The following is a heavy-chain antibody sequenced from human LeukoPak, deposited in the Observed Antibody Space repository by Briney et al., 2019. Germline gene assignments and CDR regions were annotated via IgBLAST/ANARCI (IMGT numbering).Heavy chain of an antibody. CDR2: INSDGSGT. J-gene: IGHJ3*01. D-gene: IGHD6-13*01. CDR1: GFTFSEYW. CDR3: TRGHSGSWLAFHV. V-gene: IGHV3-74*01. Sequence: GGSLRLSCAASGFTFSEYWMHWVRQAPGKGLVWVSRINSDGSGTSYADSVKGRFTISRDNAKNTLYLQLTSLRAEDTAVYHCTRGHSGSWLAFHVWGQGTMVTVSS.